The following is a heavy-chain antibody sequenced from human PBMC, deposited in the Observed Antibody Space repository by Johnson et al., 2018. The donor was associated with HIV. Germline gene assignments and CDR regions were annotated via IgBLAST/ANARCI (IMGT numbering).Heavy chain of an antibody. J-gene: IGHJ3*02. CDR3: AKDPYSGSPIDI. CDR2: IKSKTDGGTT. V-gene: IGHV3-15*01. D-gene: IGHD1-26*01. Sequence: VQLVESGGGVVQPGRSLRLSCAASGFTFSSYDMHWVRQATGKGLEWVGRIKSKTDGGTTDYAAPVKDRFTISRDDSKNTLYLQMNSLKTEDTAVYYCAKDPYSGSPIDIWGQGTMVTVSS. CDR1: GFTFSSYD.